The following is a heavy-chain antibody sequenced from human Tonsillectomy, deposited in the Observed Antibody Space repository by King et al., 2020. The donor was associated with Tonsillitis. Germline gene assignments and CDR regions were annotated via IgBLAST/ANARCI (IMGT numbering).Heavy chain of an antibody. D-gene: IGHD6-19*01. CDR1: GYTFTSYY. J-gene: IGHJ6*02. CDR3: ARTYRCVDTTQWRDYYYRYGMDV. V-gene: IGHV1-46*01. Sequence: VQLVESGAEVKKTGASVKDSCKASGYTFTSYYMHWVRQAPGQGLEWRGIINPSGGSTSYAQKFQGGVTMTRDTSTSTVYMELSSLRSEDTAVYYCARTYRCVDTTQWRDYYYRYGMDVWGQGTTVTVSS. CDR2: INPSGGST.